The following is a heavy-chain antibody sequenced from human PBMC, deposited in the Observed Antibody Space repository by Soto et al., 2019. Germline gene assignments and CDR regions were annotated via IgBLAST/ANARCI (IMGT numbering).Heavy chain of an antibody. D-gene: IGHD5-18*01. V-gene: IGHV1-3*01. Sequence: GASVKVSCKASGYTFTSYAMHWVRQAPGQRLEWMGWINAGNGNTKYSQKFQGRVTITRDTSASTAYMELSSLRSEDTAVYYCARDLRRRIQLWSPFAPGGQGTLVTV. CDR3: ARDLRRRIQLWSPFAP. J-gene: IGHJ5*02. CDR2: INAGNGNT. CDR1: GYTFTSYA.